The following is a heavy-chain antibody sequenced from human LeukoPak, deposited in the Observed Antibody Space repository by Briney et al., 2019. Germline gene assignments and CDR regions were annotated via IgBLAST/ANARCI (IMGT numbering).Heavy chain of an antibody. J-gene: IGHJ4*02. D-gene: IGHD1-26*01. Sequence: GGSLRLSCAASGFTFSSYSMNWVRQAPGKGLEWISFIDSSSRTIFYAESVKGRFTISRDNAKNSLFLQMNSLRAEDTAVYYCARGGELLRPADYWGQGTLVTVSS. CDR2: IDSSSRTI. CDR3: ARGGELLRPADY. CDR1: GFTFSSYS. V-gene: IGHV3-48*04.